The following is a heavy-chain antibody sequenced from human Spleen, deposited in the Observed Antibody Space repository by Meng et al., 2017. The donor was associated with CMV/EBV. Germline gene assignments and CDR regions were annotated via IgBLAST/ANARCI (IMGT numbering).Heavy chain of an antibody. CDR1: GFTVSRNY. Sequence: ESLKISCAASGFTVSRNYLTWVRQAPGKGLEWIGEISHSGTSNYNPSLKRRVTMSVDTSKNQFSLRVTSVTAADTAVYYCARVPARFWSGYLDYWGQGTLVTVSS. J-gene: IGHJ4*02. D-gene: IGHD3-3*01. CDR3: ARVPARFWSGYLDY. V-gene: IGHV4-34*01. CDR2: ISHSGTS.